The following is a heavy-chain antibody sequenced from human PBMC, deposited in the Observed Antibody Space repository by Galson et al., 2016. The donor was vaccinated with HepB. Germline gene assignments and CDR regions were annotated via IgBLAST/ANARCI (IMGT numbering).Heavy chain of an antibody. CDR2: IYPEDSDT. CDR3: ASGYKWIVGAFDV. D-gene: IGHD5-24*01. CDR1: GYSFTSYW. V-gene: IGHV5-51*01. J-gene: IGHJ3*01. Sequence: SGAEVKKPGESLKISCKGSGYSFTSYWIAWVRQMPGKGLEWMGIIYPEDSDTRYSPSFPGQVTISADKSISTAYLHWRSLKASDTAMYYCASGYKWIVGAFDVWGQGTMVTVSS.